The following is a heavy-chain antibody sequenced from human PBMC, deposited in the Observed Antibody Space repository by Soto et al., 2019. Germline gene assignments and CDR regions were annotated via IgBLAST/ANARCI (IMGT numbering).Heavy chain of an antibody. J-gene: IGHJ6*02. V-gene: IGHV3-33*01. Sequence: QVQLVESGGGVVQPGTSLRLSCAPSGFTFSSYVMHWVRQAPGKGLEWVAVVHYDGTKKYYADSVRGRFTISRDNSENILYLQMNSLSPDDTGVYFCARETPYDFWSGPQTMDVWGQGTTVTVSS. D-gene: IGHD3-3*01. CDR2: VHYDGTKK. CDR3: ARETPYDFWSGPQTMDV. CDR1: GFTFSSYV.